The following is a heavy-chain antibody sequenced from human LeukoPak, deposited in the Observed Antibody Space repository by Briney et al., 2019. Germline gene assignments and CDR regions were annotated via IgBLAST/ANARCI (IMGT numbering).Heavy chain of an antibody. J-gene: IGHJ4*02. CDR1: GYTFTSYG. Sequence: ASVKVSCKASGYTFTSYGISWVRQAPGQGLEWMGWISAYNGNTNYAQKLQGRVTMTTDTSTSTAYMELRSLGSDDTTVYYCARDTSPSRYYDSSGYNDYFDYWGQGTLVTVSS. CDR3: ARDTSPSRYYDSSGYNDYFDY. D-gene: IGHD3-22*01. CDR2: ISAYNGNT. V-gene: IGHV1-18*01.